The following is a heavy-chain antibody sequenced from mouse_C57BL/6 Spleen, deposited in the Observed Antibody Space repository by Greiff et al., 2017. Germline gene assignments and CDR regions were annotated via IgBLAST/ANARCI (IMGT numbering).Heavy chain of an antibody. CDR1: GYTFTDYY. Sequence: VQLQQSGPELVKPGASVKISCKASGYTFTDYYMNWVKQSHGKSLEWIGDINPNNGGTSYNQKFKGKATLTVDKSSSTAYMERRSLTSEDSAVYYCARAAGSSYEGFAYWGQGTLVTVSA. CDR2: INPNNGGT. D-gene: IGHD1-1*01. CDR3: ARAAGSSYEGFAY. J-gene: IGHJ3*01. V-gene: IGHV1-26*01.